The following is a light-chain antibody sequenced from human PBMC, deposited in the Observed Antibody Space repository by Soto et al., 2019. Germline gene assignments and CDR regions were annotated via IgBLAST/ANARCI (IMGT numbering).Light chain of an antibody. CDR1: QPIKTW. J-gene: IGKJ3*01. CDR3: QQAASFPFT. V-gene: IGKV1-12*02. CDR2: TAS. Sequence: DIQLTQSPASVSAAVGDRINISCRASQPIKTWLAWYQQKPGKGPKLLIYTASTLETGVPSRFSGSGSGTDFTLTISSLQPEDAAIYSCQQAASFPFTFGPGAK.